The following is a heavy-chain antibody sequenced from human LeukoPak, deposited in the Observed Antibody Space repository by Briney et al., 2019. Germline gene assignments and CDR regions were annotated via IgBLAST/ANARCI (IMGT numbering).Heavy chain of an antibody. CDR2: IYTSEST. CDR1: GDSISSGVFY. D-gene: IGHD5-12*01. Sequence: SQTLSLTCTVSGDSISSGVFYWSCIQQPAGKGLECIGRIYTSESTYYNPSLKSRVTISVDTSKNQFSLKLSSVTAADTAVYYCARYSGYVWGFDPWGQGTLVTVSS. J-gene: IGHJ5*02. CDR3: ARYSGYVWGFDP. V-gene: IGHV4-61*02.